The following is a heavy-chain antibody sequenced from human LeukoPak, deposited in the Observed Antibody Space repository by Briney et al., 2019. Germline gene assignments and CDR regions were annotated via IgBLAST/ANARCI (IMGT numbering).Heavy chain of an antibody. CDR2: INHSGST. D-gene: IGHD6-13*01. Sequence: SETLSLTCAVYGGSFRGYYWSWIRQPPGKGLEWIGEINHSGSTNYNPSLKSRVPISVDTSKNQFSLKLSSVTAADTAVYYCARGWNSSSWYDYWGQGTLVTVSS. J-gene: IGHJ4*02. V-gene: IGHV4-34*01. CDR3: ARGWNSSSWYDY. CDR1: GGSFRGYY.